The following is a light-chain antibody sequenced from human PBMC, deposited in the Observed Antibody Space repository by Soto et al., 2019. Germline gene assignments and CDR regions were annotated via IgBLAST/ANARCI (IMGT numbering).Light chain of an antibody. CDR3: TAWDNSLSAVV. Sequence: QLVLTQPPSTSGTPGHRVTISCSGTRSNIGSSTVNWYQQLPGTAPKLLIYDDDQRPSGVPDRFSGSKSGTSVFLAISGLQSEDEADYYCTAWDNSLSAVVFGGGTKLTVL. V-gene: IGLV1-44*01. CDR2: DDD. CDR1: RSNIGSST. J-gene: IGLJ2*01.